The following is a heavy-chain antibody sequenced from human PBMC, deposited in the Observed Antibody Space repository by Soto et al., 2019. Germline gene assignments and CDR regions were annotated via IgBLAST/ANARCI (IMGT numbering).Heavy chain of an antibody. CDR2: INPDGGAN. V-gene: IGHV3-7*01. CDR3: ARAPHAYGLDV. CDR1: GFSFGSYW. Sequence: LRLSYVGSGFSFGSYWMNWVRQAPGKGLEWVGNINPDGGANDYVDSAKGRFTISRDNAKNSLYLQLNSLRAEDTAVYYCARAPHAYGLDVWGQGTTVTVSS. J-gene: IGHJ6*02.